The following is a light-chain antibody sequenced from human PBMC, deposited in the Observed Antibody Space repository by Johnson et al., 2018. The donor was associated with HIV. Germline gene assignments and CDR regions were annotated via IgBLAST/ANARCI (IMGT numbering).Light chain of an antibody. CDR1: SSNIGNNY. Sequence: QSVLTQSPSVYAAPGQKVTISCSGSSSNIGNNYVSWYQQLPGTAPKLLIYDNNKRPSGIPDRFSGSKSGTSATLGITGLQTGDEADYYCGTWDSSLSAGVFGTGTKVTVL. V-gene: IGLV1-51*01. CDR2: DNN. CDR3: GTWDSSLSAGV. J-gene: IGLJ1*01.